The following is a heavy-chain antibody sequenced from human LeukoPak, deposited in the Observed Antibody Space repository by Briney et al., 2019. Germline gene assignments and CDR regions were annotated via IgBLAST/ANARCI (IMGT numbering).Heavy chain of an antibody. CDR3: ARSSGYYPKLYWYFDL. CDR1: GGSISSYY. D-gene: IGHD3-22*01. CDR2: IYTSGST. V-gene: IGHV4-4*07. J-gene: IGHJ2*01. Sequence: SETLSLTCTVSGGSISSYYWSWIRQPAGKGLEWIGRIYTSGSTNYNPSLKSRVTMSVDTSKNQFSLKLSSVTAADTAVYYCARSSGYYPKLYWYFDLWGRGTLVTVSS.